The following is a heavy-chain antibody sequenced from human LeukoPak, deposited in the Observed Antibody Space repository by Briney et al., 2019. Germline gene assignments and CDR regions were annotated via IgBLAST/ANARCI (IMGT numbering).Heavy chain of an antibody. CDR2: IRSKAYGGTT. J-gene: IGHJ4*02. Sequence: GGSLRLSCTASGFTFGDYAMSWFRQAPGKGLEWVGFIRSKAYGGTTEYAASVKGRFTTSRDDSKSIAYLQMNSLKTEDTAVYYCTRVGAPGMVDYWGQGTLVTVSS. CDR1: GFTFGDYA. V-gene: IGHV3-49*03. CDR3: TRVGAPGMVDY. D-gene: IGHD1-26*01.